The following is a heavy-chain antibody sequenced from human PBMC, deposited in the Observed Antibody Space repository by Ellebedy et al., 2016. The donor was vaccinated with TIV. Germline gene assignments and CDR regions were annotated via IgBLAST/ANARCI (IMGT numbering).Heavy chain of an antibody. D-gene: IGHD3-10*01. CDR1: GYSLTSNG. V-gene: IGHV1-18*01. Sequence: AASVKVSCKASGYSLTSNGISWVRQAPGQGLEWMGWIGAYNGNTNYAQKFQGRVTMTTDTSTSTVYMDLRSLRSDDTDVYYCARGLWFGELDVWGQGTTVTVSS. CDR3: ARGLWFGELDV. J-gene: IGHJ6*02. CDR2: IGAYNGNT.